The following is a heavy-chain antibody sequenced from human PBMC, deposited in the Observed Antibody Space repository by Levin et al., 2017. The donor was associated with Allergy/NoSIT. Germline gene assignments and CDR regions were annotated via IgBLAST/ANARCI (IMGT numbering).Heavy chain of an antibody. D-gene: IGHD3-3*01. Sequence: GGSLRLSCAASGFTVSSNYMSWVRQAPGKGLEWVSVIYSGGSTYYADSVKGRFTISRDNSKNTLYLQMNSLRAEDTAVYYCARAPAVARFLGGGLSGMDVWGQGTTVTVSS. V-gene: IGHV3-66*01. J-gene: IGHJ6*02. CDR2: IYSGGST. CDR1: GFTVSSNY. CDR3: ARAPAVARFLGGGLSGMDV.